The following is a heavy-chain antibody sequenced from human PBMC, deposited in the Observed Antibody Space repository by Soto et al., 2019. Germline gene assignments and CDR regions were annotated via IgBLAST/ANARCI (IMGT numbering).Heavy chain of an antibody. CDR2: IRWNSGSI. CDR3: AKAGIAGRLVPSVGMHFDY. J-gene: IGHJ4*02. D-gene: IGHD6-6*01. Sequence: GGSLRLSCAASGFTFDDYAMHWVRQAPGKGLEWVSGIRWNSGSIGYADSVKGRFTISRDNAKNSLYLQMNSLRAEDTALYSCAKAGIAGRLVPSVGMHFDYWGQGTLVTVSS. V-gene: IGHV3-9*01. CDR1: GFTFDDYA.